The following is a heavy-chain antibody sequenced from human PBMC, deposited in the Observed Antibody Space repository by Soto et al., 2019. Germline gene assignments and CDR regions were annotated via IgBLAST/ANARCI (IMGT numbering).Heavy chain of an antibody. V-gene: IGHV3-74*01. CDR2: ITNDGTIP. Sequence: EVQLVESGGGLVQPGGSLRLSCEASGYFFRSYWMHWVRQAPGKGLVWVARITNDGTIPNSDSVNDRFAISGVDAKNTGDLQLNILRAEGQAVYYCARGVQGSWYLDLWGRGTLVTVSS. CDR1: GYFFRSYW. J-gene: IGHJ2*01. CDR3: ARGVQGSWYLDL.